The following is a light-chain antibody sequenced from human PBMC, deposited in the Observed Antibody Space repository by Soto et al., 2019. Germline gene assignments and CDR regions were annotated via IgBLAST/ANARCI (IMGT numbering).Light chain of an antibody. CDR3: TSSTSRGTYV. V-gene: IGLV2-14*03. J-gene: IGLJ1*01. CDR1: SSDVGAYNF. CDR2: NVS. Sequence: QSVLTQPASVSGSPGQSITISCTGTSSDVGAYNFVSWYRQHPGKAPKLIIYNVSDRSSGVSNRFSGSKSANTASLTISGLQDEDEADYYCTSSTSRGTYVFGTGTKLTVL.